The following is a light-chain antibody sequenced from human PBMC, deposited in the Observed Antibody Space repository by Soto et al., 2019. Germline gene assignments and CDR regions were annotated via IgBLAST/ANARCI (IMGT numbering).Light chain of an antibody. CDR2: DAS. J-gene: IGKJ1*01. CDR3: QQYSSSFRT. CDR1: QSVGSL. V-gene: IGKV3-11*01. Sequence: EIVLTQSPGTLSLSPGERAILSCRASQSVGSLLAWYQHNPGQAPRLLIFDASYRAAGIPARFRGSGSGTDFTLTISRLEPEDFAVYYCQQYSSSFRTFGQGTKVDI.